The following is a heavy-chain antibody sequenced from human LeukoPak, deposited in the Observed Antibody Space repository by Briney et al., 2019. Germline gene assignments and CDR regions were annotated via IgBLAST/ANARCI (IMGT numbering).Heavy chain of an antibody. V-gene: IGHV3-48*03. J-gene: IGHJ4*02. D-gene: IGHD2-21*02. Sequence: GGSLRLSCAASGFSFSSYEMNWVRQAPGKGLEWVSYISSSGGSIYQADSVKGRFTISRDNAKNSLYLQMNSLRAEDTAAYYCARERVHCGGDCIDYWGQGTLVTVSS. CDR3: ARERVHCGGDCIDY. CDR2: ISSSGGSI. CDR1: GFSFSSYE.